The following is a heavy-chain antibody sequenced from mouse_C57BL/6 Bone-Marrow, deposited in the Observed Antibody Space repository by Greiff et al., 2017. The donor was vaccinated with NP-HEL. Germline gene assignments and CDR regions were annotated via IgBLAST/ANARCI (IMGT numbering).Heavy chain of an antibody. CDR3: TGGGVKGYFDV. CDR2: IRLKSDNYAT. D-gene: IGHD1-3*01. CDR1: GFTFSNYW. V-gene: IGHV6-3*01. J-gene: IGHJ1*03. Sequence: EVQGVESGGGLVQPGGSMKLSCVASGFTFSNYWMNWVRQSPEKGLEWVAKIRLKSDNYATHYAESVKGRFTISRDDSKSSVYLQMNNLRAEDTGIYYCTGGGVKGYFDVWGTGTTVTVSS.